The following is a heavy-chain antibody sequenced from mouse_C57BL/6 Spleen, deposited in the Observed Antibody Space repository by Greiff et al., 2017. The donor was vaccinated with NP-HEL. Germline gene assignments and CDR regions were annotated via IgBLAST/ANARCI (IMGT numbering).Heavy chain of an antibody. V-gene: IGHV14-2*01. J-gene: IGHJ3*01. D-gene: IGHD2-1*01. CDR1: GFNIKDYY. CDR3: ARRSYGNVFAY. CDR2: IDPEDGET. Sequence: VQLQQSGAELVKPGASVKLSCTASGFNIKDYYMHWVKQRTEQGLEWIGRIDPEDGETKYALKFQGKATITADTSSNTAYLQLSSLTSEDTAVYYCARRSYGNVFAYWGQGTLVTVSA.